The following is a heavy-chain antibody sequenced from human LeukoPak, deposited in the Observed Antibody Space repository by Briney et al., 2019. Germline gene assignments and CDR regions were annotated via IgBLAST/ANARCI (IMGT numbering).Heavy chain of an antibody. Sequence: SETLSLTCTVSGGSISSSSYYSGWIRQPPGKGLEWIGSIYYSGSTYYNPSLKSRVTISVDTSKNQFSLKLSSVTAADTAVYYCARADLYSSSWYDYWGQGTLVTVSS. J-gene: IGHJ4*02. V-gene: IGHV4-39*07. D-gene: IGHD6-13*01. CDR1: GGSISSSSYY. CDR3: ARADLYSSSWYDY. CDR2: IYYSGST.